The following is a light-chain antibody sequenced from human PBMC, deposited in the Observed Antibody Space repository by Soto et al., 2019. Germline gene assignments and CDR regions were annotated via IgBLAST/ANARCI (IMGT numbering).Light chain of an antibody. Sequence: DIQMTQSPSTLSASVGDRVTITCRASQSISDWLAWYQQKPGKAPKLLIYKASSLESGVPSRFSGSGSGTEFTLSISSLQPDDFATYYCQKYNGTFGQGTKVEIK. CDR3: QKYNGT. V-gene: IGKV1-5*03. CDR2: KAS. CDR1: QSISDW. J-gene: IGKJ1*01.